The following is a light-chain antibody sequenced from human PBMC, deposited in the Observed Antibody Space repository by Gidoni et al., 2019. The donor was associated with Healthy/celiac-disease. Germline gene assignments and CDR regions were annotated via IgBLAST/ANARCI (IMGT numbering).Light chain of an antibody. V-gene: IGKV2-28*01. Sequence: VMPQSPLSLTVTPGEPASISCRSSQRLLHSNGYNYMDWYLQKSGQSPQLLIYLGSNRASGVPDRFSGSGSGTDFTLKISRVEAEDVGVYYCMQALQTPLTFGGGTKVEIK. CDR2: LGS. CDR3: MQALQTPLT. J-gene: IGKJ4*01. CDR1: QRLLHSNGYNY.